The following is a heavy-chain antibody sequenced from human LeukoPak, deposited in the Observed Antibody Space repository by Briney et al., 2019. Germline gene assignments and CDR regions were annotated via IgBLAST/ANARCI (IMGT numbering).Heavy chain of an antibody. Sequence: SGGSLRLSCAASGFIFNTAWMSWVRQAPGKGLEWVGRFKSKSDGGAKDYAAHVKGRLTISRDDSKNTLYLHMDSLKTEDTAVYYCASDAPGGFDYWGQGALVIVSS. CDR1: GFIFNTAW. J-gene: IGHJ4*02. CDR3: ASDAPGGFDY. CDR2: FKSKSDGGAK. V-gene: IGHV3-15*01. D-gene: IGHD3-10*01.